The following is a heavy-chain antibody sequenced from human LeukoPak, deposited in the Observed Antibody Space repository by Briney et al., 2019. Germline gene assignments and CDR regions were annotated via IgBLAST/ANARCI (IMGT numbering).Heavy chain of an antibody. CDR1: GFTFSDYY. Sequence: GGSLRLACAASGFTFSDYYMSWIRQAPGKGLEWVSYISSSGSTIYYADSVKGRFTISRDNAKNSLYPQMNSLRAEDTAVYYCAREVVPASRYNWFDPWGQGTLVTVSS. J-gene: IGHJ5*02. V-gene: IGHV3-11*04. D-gene: IGHD2-2*01. CDR3: AREVVPASRYNWFDP. CDR2: ISSSGSTI.